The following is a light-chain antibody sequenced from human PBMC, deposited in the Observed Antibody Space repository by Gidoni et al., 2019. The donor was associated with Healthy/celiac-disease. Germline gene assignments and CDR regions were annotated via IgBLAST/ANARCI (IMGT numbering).Light chain of an antibody. V-gene: IGKV1-8*01. CDR3: QQYYSYPPWT. CDR2: AAS. Sequence: AIRMTQSPSSFSASTGDRVTITCRASQGIRSYLAWYQQKPGKAPKLLIYAASTLQSGVPSRFSGSGSGTDFTLTISCLQSEDFATYYCQQYYSYPPWTFXXXTKVEIK. J-gene: IGKJ1*01. CDR1: QGIRSY.